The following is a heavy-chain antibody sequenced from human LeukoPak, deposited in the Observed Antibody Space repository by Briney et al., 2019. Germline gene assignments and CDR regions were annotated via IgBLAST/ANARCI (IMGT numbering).Heavy chain of an antibody. V-gene: IGHV3-66*02. D-gene: IGHD2-15*01. CDR1: GFTVSSNY. J-gene: IGHJ6*03. Sequence: PGGSLRLSCAASGFTVSSNYMSWVRQAPGKGLEWVSVIYSGGSTYYADSVNGRFTISRDNSKNTLYLQMNSLRAEDTAVYYCARVGSRGSYYYYMDVWGKGTTVTVSS. CDR2: IYSGGST. CDR3: ARVGSRGSYYYYMDV.